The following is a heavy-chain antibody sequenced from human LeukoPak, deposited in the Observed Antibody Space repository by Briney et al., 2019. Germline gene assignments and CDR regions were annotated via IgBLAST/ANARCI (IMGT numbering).Heavy chain of an antibody. V-gene: IGHV4-4*07. CDR2: IYTSGST. D-gene: IGHD6-13*01. CDR1: GGSISSYY. CDR3: ARVNFEYSSSWSRFDP. Sequence: PSETLSLTCTVSGGSISSYYWSWIRQPAGKGLEWIGRIYTSGSTNYNPSLKSRVTMSVDTSKNQFSLKLSSVTAADTAVYYCARVNFEYSSSWSRFDPWGQGTLVTVSS. J-gene: IGHJ5*02.